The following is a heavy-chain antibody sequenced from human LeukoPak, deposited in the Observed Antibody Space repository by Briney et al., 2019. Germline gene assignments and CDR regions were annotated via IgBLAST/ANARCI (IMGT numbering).Heavy chain of an antibody. D-gene: IGHD5-18*01. CDR2: IYYSGST. Sequence: PSQTLSLTRTVSGGSISSYYLSWIRQTPGKGLEWIGYIYYSGSTNYNPSLKSRVTISVDTSKNQFSLKLSSVTAGDTAVYYCARGRLWPRYYFDYWGQGTLVTVSS. V-gene: IGHV4-59*01. CDR1: GGSISSYY. CDR3: ARGRLWPRYYFDY. J-gene: IGHJ4*02.